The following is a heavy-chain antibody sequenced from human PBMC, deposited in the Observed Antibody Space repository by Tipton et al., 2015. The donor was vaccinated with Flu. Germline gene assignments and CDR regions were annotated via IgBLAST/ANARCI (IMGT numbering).Heavy chain of an antibody. J-gene: IGHJ4*01. CDR1: GGSFSAYY. V-gene: IGHV4-34*01. D-gene: IGHD7-27*01. Sequence: TLSLTCAVYGGSFSAYYWSWIRQPPGEGLEWVGEINHSGTTNYNPSLTSRVTISADTSKKQFSLRLTSVTAADTAVYYCASKVANWGVWEPLDYWGHGTLVTVSS. CDR2: INHSGTT. CDR3: ASKVANWGVWEPLDY.